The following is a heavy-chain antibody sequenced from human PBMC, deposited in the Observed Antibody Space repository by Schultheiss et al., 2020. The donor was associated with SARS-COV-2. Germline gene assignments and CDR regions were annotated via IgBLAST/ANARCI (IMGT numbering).Heavy chain of an antibody. J-gene: IGHJ4*02. CDR3: ARGRRGYDFWSWPDFDY. CDR1: GGSFSGYY. CDR2: INHSGST. Sequence: SETLSLTCAVYGGSFSGYYWSWIRQPPGKGLEWIGEINHSGSTYYNPSLKSRVTISVDRSKNQFSLKLSSVTAADTAVYYCARGRRGYDFWSWPDFDYWGQGTLVTVSS. D-gene: IGHD3-3*01. V-gene: IGHV4-34*01.